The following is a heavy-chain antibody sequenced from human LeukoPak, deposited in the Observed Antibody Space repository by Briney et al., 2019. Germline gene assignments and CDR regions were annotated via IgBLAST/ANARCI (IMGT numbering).Heavy chain of an antibody. J-gene: IGHJ6*02. CDR1: GFTFPRHA. Sequence: GGSLRLSCAASGFTFPRHAMTWVRQTPGKELQWVSAISGSGDSTFYAASVKGRFTISRDNSQNTVYLQMNSLRAEDTAVYYCAREKYGFPYYYYYGMDVWGQGTTVTVSS. CDR3: AREKYGFPYYYYYGMDV. V-gene: IGHV3-23*01. D-gene: IGHD4-17*01. CDR2: ISGSGDST.